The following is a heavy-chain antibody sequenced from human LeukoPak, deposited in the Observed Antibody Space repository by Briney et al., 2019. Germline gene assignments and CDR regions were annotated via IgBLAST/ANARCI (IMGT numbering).Heavy chain of an antibody. CDR1: GGSISSGGYY. CDR3: ARGGWNFEEEFPFDY. CDR2: IYYSGST. D-gene: IGHD1-7*01. Sequence: SQTLSLTCTVSGGSISSGGYYWSWIRQHPGKGLEWIGYIYYSGSTYYNPSLKSRVTISVDTSKNQFSLKLSSVTAADTAVYYCARGGWNFEEEFPFDYWGQGTLVTVSS. J-gene: IGHJ4*02. V-gene: IGHV4-31*03.